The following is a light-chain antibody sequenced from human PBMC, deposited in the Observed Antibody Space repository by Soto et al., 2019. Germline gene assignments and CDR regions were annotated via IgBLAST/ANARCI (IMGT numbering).Light chain of an antibody. V-gene: IGKV1D-12*01. J-gene: IGKJ2*01. Sequence: DVQMTQSPSSVSASVGDRVTITCRASQVINDLVAWYQQKPGKAPNLLIYAASRLQSGVPLRFSGSGSGTDFTLTISSLQPEDFATYYCQQANSLPYTFGQGTKLEI. CDR3: QQANSLPYT. CDR1: QVINDL. CDR2: AAS.